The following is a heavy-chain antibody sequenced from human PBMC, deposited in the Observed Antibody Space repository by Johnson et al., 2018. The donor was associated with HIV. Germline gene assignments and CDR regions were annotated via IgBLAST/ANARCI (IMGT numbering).Heavy chain of an antibody. V-gene: IGHV3-30*18. J-gene: IGHJ3*01. Sequence: QEQLVESGGGLVQPGRSLRLSCAASGFTFDDYAMHWVRQAPGKGLEWVTVISFTGLKKYYADSVQGRFTISRDNYKGTLYLQMDGLRPEDTALYYCAKDQWSSSWTNDAFDFWGQGTMVTVSS. D-gene: IGHD6-13*01. CDR1: GFTFDDYA. CDR2: ISFTGLKK. CDR3: AKDQWSSSWTNDAFDF.